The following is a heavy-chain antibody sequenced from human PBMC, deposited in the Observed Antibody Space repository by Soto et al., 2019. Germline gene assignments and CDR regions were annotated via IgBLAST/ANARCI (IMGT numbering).Heavy chain of an antibody. Sequence: SETLSLTCTVSGYSISSGSYFAWIRQPPGKGPEWIASIYHGGTTFYNPSLKSRITISVDTSNNQFSLKLTSVTAADTAVYYCARVHVMVVAGSTFDYWGHGTLVTVAS. CDR3: ARVHVMVVAGSTFDY. CDR2: IYHGGTT. D-gene: IGHD6-19*01. J-gene: IGHJ4*01. CDR1: GYSISSGSY. V-gene: IGHV4-38-2*02.